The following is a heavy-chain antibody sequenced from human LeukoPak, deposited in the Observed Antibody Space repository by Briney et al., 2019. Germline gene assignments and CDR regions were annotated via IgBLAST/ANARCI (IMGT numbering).Heavy chain of an antibody. CDR2: MNPNSGNT. V-gene: IGHV1-8*01. J-gene: IGHJ4*02. CDR3: ARGAPPYYYDSSGYYYGDY. CDR1: GYTFTSYD. Sequence: ASVKVSCTAPGYTFTSYDINWVRQATGQGLEWMGWMNPNSGNTGYAQKFQGRVTMTRNTSISTAYMELSSLRSEDTAVYYCARGAPPYYYDSSGYYYGDYWGQGTLVTVSS. D-gene: IGHD3-22*01.